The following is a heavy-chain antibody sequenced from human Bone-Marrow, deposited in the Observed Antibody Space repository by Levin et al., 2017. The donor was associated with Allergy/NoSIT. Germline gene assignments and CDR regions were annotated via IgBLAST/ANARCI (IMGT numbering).Heavy chain of an antibody. CDR3: VKDIVFGTSSWALDF. Sequence: GESLKISCAASGFSFSAFGMHWVRQAPGKGLEWVAVISYDGNDKYYADSVKGRFTISRDTPKNTLHLQMNSLRTEDTAVYYCVKDIVFGTSSWALDFWGQGALVTVSS. D-gene: IGHD6-13*01. CDR2: ISYDGNDK. J-gene: IGHJ4*02. CDR1: GFSFSAFG. V-gene: IGHV3-30*18.